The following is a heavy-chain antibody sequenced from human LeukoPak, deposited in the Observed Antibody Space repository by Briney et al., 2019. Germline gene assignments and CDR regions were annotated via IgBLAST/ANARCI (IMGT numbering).Heavy chain of an antibody. CDR1: GFTFSSYS. CDR3: ARECSSTSCPNDAFDI. Sequence: GGSLRLSCAASGFTFSSYSMNWVRQAPGKGLEWVSYISSSSSTIYYADSVKGRFTISGDNAKNSLYLQMNSLRAEDTAVYYCARECSSTSCPNDAFDIWGQGTMVTVSS. V-gene: IGHV3-48*01. D-gene: IGHD2-2*01. CDR2: ISSSSSTI. J-gene: IGHJ3*02.